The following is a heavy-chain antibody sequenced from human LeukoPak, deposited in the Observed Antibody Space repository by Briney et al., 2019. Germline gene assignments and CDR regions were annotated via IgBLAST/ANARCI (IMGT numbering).Heavy chain of an antibody. Sequence: GGSLRLSCAPSGLTFSRYAMSWVRQAPGKGLEWVSAISGSGGRTYYADSVKGRLTIYRDHSKNTLYLQMNTLRAEDTAVYYCAKPPYSSSATGWFDPWGQGTLVTVSS. J-gene: IGHJ5*02. D-gene: IGHD6-6*01. CDR2: ISGSGGRT. CDR1: GLTFSRYA. V-gene: IGHV3-23*01. CDR3: AKPPYSSSATGWFDP.